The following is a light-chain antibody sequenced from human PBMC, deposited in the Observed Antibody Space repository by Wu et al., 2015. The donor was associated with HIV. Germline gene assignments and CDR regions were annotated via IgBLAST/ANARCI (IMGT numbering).Light chain of an antibody. CDR2: NTS. CDR3: QQYYSYPR. CDR1: QDISTY. J-gene: IGKJ3*01. V-gene: IGKV1-8*01. Sequence: IWMIQSPSSVSASTGDRVTITCRTSQDISTYLAWYQQKSGKAPNLLIYNTSTLYSGVPSRFSGSGSGTEFTLTISCLQSEDFATYFCQQYYSYPRFGPGTKVDVK.